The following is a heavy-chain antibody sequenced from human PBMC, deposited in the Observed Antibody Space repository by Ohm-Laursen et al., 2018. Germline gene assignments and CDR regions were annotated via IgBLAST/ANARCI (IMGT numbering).Heavy chain of an antibody. V-gene: IGHV4-59*11. CDR1: GDSISAHY. J-gene: IGHJ3*02. CDR2: IYYSGTT. Sequence: SQTLSLTCSVSGDSISAHYWSWIRQPPGKGLEWIGYIYYSGTTNYNPSLKSRVTISLNTSKNQFSLKLSSVTAADTAVYYCARRGHAFDIWGQGTMVTVSS. CDR3: ARRGHAFDI.